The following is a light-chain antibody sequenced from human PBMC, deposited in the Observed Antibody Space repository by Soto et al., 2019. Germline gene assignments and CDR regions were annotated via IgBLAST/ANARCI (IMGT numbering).Light chain of an antibody. Sequence: EIVLTQSPATLSLSPGERATLSCRASQSVSSYLAWYQQKPGQAPRLLIYDASNRATGIPARFSGSGSGTDFTLTISSLDPEDFAVYYCQQRSNLPPTFGHGTKVEIK. V-gene: IGKV3-11*01. CDR2: DAS. CDR3: QQRSNLPPT. CDR1: QSVSSY. J-gene: IGKJ1*01.